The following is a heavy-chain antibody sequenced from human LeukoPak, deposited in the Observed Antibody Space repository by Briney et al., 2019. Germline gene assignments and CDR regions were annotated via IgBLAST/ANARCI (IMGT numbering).Heavy chain of an antibody. D-gene: IGHD2-15*01. V-gene: IGHV3-53*01. CDR2: IYSGGST. CDR1: GFTVSSNY. J-gene: IGHJ3*02. CDR3: ARAVVAPRAFDI. Sequence: GGSLRLSCAASGFTVSSNYMSWVRQAPGKGLEWVSVIYSGGSTYYADSVKGRFTISRDNSKNTLYLQMNSLRAEDTAAYYCARAVVAPRAFDIWGQGTMVTVSS.